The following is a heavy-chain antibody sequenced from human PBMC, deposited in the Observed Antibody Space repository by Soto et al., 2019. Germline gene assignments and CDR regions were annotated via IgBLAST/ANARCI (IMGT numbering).Heavy chain of an antibody. CDR3: AYSAGATSQLRFFDY. CDR1: GGTFSSYA. D-gene: IGHD1-26*01. J-gene: IGHJ4*02. V-gene: IGHV1-69*13. CDR2: IIPMFGST. Sequence: SVKVSCKAFGGTFSSYAICWVRQAPGQGPEWMGGIIPMFGSTNYAQKFQGRVTITADESTSTAFMELSGLKSEDTAVYCCAYSAGATSQLRFFDYWGQGPLVTVSS.